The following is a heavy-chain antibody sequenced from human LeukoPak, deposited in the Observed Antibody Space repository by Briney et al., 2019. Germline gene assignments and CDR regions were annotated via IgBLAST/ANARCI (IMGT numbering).Heavy chain of an antibody. CDR2: ISSSSSYI. CDR3: ARGDTDYYYMDV. CDR1: GFTFSSYS. V-gene: IGHV3-21*01. Sequence: GGSLRLTCAASGFTFSSYSMNWVRQAPGKGLEWVSSISSSSSYIYYADSVKGRFTISRDNAKNSLYLQMNSLRAEDTAVYYCARGDTDYYYMDVWGKGTTVTVSS. J-gene: IGHJ6*03.